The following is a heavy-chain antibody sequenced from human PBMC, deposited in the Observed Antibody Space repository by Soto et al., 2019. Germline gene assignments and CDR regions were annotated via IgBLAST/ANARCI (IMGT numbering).Heavy chain of an antibody. J-gene: IGHJ4*02. CDR3: ARAPSSWYPMNLDY. Sequence: VQLVQSGAEVKKPGESLKISCQGSGYTFTSYGISWVRQAPGQGLEWMGWISAYNGNTNYAQKLQGRVTMTTDTSTSTAYMELRSLRSDDTAVYYCARAPSSWYPMNLDYWGQGTLVTVSS. CDR1: GYTFTSYG. D-gene: IGHD6-13*01. V-gene: IGHV1-18*01. CDR2: ISAYNGNT.